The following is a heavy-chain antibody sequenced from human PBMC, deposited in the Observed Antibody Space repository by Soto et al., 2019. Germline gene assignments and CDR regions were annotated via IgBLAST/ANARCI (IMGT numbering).Heavy chain of an antibody. CDR3: ARRQIPPPTRGAANARGGMDV. CDR2: IWNDGSNS. Sequence: PGGSLRLSCAASGFTLNNYGIHWVRQAPGKGLEWLAVIWNDGSNSSYANSVKGRFTISRDNSKNTLYLQMSSLRAEDTAVYYCARRQIPPPTRGAANARGGMDVWGQGTTVTVSS. D-gene: IGHD6-13*01. J-gene: IGHJ6*02. V-gene: IGHV3-33*01. CDR1: GFTLNNYG.